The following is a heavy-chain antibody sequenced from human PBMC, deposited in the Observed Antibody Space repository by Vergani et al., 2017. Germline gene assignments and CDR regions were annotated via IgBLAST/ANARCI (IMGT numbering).Heavy chain of an antibody. D-gene: IGHD2-8*01. CDR1: GFTFSSYW. CDR3: ASKGGVLMVYAMQNAFDI. V-gene: IGHV3-74*01. CDR2: TNSDGSST. Sequence: EVQLVESGGGLVQPGGSLRLSCAASGFTFSSYWMHWVRQAPGKGLVWVSRTNSDGSSTNYADSVKGRFTISRDNAKNTLYLQMNSLRAEDTAVYYCASKGGVLMVYAMQNAFDIWGQGTMVTVSS. J-gene: IGHJ3*02.